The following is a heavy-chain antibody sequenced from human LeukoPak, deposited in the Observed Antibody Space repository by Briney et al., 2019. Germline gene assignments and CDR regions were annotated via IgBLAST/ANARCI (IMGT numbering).Heavy chain of an antibody. CDR2: IYYSGSI. Sequence: TSSETLSLTCTVSGGSISSYYWSWIRQPPGKGLEWIGYIYYSGSINYNPSLKSRVTISVDTSKNQFSLKLSSVTAADTAVYYCARLGRSTENWFDPWGQGTLVTVSS. V-gene: IGHV4-59*01. CDR3: ARLGRSTENWFDP. D-gene: IGHD5/OR15-5a*01. CDR1: GGSISSYY. J-gene: IGHJ5*02.